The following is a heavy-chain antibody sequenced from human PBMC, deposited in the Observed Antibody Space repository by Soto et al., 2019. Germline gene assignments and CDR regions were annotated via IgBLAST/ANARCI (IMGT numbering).Heavy chain of an antibody. CDR1: GYTLTELS. J-gene: IGHJ6*02. CDR2: FDPEDGET. V-gene: IGHV1-24*01. D-gene: IGHD5-12*01. Sequence: ASVKVSCKVSGYTLTELSMHWVRQAPGKGLEWMGGFDPEDGETIYAQKFQGRVTITADESTSTAYMELSSLRSEDTAVYYCARDLQDGYIYGSDRNPGRYGIDVWGQGTTVTVSS. CDR3: ARDLQDGYIYGSDRNPGRYGIDV.